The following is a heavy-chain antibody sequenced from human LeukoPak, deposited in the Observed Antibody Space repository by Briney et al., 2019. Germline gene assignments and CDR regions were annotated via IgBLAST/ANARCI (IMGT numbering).Heavy chain of an antibody. V-gene: IGHV3-66*02. J-gene: IGHJ4*02. D-gene: IGHD6-19*01. CDR2: IYSGGSI. CDR3: ARDNIAVAGTDY. Sequence: GGSLRLSCAASGFSVSSNYMSWVRQAPGKGLEWVSVIYSGGSIYYADSVKGRFTISRDNSKNTLYLQVNSLRGEDTAVYYCARDNIAVAGTDYWGQGTLVTVSS. CDR1: GFSVSSNY.